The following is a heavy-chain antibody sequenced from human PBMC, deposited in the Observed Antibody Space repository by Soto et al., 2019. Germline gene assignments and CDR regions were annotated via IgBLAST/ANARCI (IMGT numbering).Heavy chain of an antibody. Sequence: QVQLQESGPGLVKPSQTLSLTCTVSGGSISSGDYSWSWIRQPPGKGLEWIGYIYYSGSTYYNPSLKCRVTRAVDTSKNRFSLKLLSVTAADTAEYYVSRVGGCVVTTNDYWGQGTLVTVSS. CDR2: IYYSGST. D-gene: IGHD2-15*01. CDR1: GGSISSGDYS. J-gene: IGHJ4*02. V-gene: IGHV4-30-4*01. CDR3: SRVGGCVVTTNDY.